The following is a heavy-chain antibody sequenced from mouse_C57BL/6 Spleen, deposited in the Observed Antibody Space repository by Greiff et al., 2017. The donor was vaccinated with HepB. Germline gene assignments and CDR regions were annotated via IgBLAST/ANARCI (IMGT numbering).Heavy chain of an antibody. V-gene: IGHV14-3*01. J-gene: IGHJ1*03. Sequence: EVMLVESVAELVRPGASVKLSCTASGFNIKNTYMHWVKQRPEQGLEWIGRIDPANGNTKYAPKFQGKATITADTSSNTAYLQLSSLTSEDTALYYCAISGGSSLYWYFDVWGTGTTVTVSS. CDR3: AISGGSSLYWYFDV. CDR2: IDPANGNT. CDR1: GFNIKNTY. D-gene: IGHD1-1*01.